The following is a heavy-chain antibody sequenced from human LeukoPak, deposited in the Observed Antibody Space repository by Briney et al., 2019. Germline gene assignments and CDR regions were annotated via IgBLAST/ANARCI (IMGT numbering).Heavy chain of an antibody. Sequence: SETLSLTCTVSGGSIGDYSWSWIRQPPGKGLEWIGYIYYSGSTNYNPSLKSRVTISVDTSKNQFSLKLSSVTAADTAVYYCARGDLRSGYHYADYWGQGTLVTVSS. CDR2: IYYSGST. V-gene: IGHV4-59*01. J-gene: IGHJ4*02. CDR3: ARGDLRSGYHYADY. D-gene: IGHD3-22*01. CDR1: GGSIGDYS.